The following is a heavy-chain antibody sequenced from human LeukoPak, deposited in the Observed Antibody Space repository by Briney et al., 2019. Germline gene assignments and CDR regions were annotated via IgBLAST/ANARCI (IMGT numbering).Heavy chain of an antibody. CDR1: GGSISSSSYY. J-gene: IGHJ4*02. Sequence: PSETLSLTCTVSGGSISSSSYYWGWIRQPPGKGLEWIGSIYYSGGTYYNPSLKSRVTISVDTSKIQFSLKLSSVTAADTAVYYCARHGRDGDYVAYWGQGTLVTVSS. V-gene: IGHV4-39*01. D-gene: IGHD4-17*01. CDR3: ARHGRDGDYVAY. CDR2: IYYSGGT.